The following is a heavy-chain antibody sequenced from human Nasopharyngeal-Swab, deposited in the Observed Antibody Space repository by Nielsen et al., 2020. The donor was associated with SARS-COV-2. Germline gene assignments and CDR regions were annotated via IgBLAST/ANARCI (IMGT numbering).Heavy chain of an antibody. Sequence: WIRQPPGKGLEWIGEINHSGSTNYNPSLKSRVTISVDTSNNQFSLKLSSVTAADTAVYYCARDSRSGINNYSSGWYFFDYWGQGALVTVSS. V-gene: IGHV4-34*01. J-gene: IGHJ4*02. CDR2: INHSGST. CDR3: ARDSRSGINNYSSGWYFFDY. D-gene: IGHD6-19*01.